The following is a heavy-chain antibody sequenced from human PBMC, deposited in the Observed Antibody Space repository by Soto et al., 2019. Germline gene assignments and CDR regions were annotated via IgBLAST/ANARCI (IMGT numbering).Heavy chain of an antibody. Sequence: GGSLRLSCTASGFAFSSYEMNWVRQAPGKGPEWVSYISSTSATIHYVDSVKGRFTISRDNAKNSVYLQMNSLRAEDSAIYYCARAAGIMTRGFHGMDVWGQGTTVTVSS. CDR1: GFAFSSYE. D-gene: IGHD3-10*01. CDR3: ARAAGIMTRGFHGMDV. V-gene: IGHV3-48*03. J-gene: IGHJ6*02. CDR2: ISSTSATI.